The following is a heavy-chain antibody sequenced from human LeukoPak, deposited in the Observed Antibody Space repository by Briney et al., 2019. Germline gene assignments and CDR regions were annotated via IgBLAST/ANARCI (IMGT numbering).Heavy chain of an antibody. CDR3: ARRVSGYNYFDY. CDR1: GYTFTRYY. CDR2: INPSGGST. Sequence: ASVKVSCKASGYTFTRYYMHWVRQAPGQGLEWMGIINPSGGSTSYAQKFQGRVTMTRDMSTSTVYMELSSLRSEDTAVYYCARRVSGYNYFDYWGQGTLVTVSS. D-gene: IGHD3-22*01. V-gene: IGHV1-46*01. J-gene: IGHJ4*02.